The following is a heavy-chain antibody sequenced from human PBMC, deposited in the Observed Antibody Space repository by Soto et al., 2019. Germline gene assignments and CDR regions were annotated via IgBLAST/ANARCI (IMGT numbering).Heavy chain of an antibody. J-gene: IGHJ4*02. D-gene: IGHD2-15*01. CDR2: IDNSGTIK. CDR3: ARIEGDCSGGSCYSGGFAY. V-gene: IGHV3-11*01. Sequence: PGGSLRLSCAASGFTFSDYYMTWIRQAPGKGLEWVSYIDNSGTIKYYADSVKRRFTISRDNTKNSLALQMNSLGAEDTAIYYCARIEGDCSGGSCYSGGFAYWGQGALVTVS. CDR1: GFTFSDYY.